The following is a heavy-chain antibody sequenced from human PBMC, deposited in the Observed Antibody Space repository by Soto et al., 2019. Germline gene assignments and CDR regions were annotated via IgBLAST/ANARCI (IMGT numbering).Heavy chain of an antibody. CDR2: IYYSGST. CDR1: GGSVSSGDYY. J-gene: IGHJ4*02. CDR3: ARAFCSGGSCHNFGY. V-gene: IGHV4-30-4*01. Sequence: SETLSLTCIVSGGSVSSGDYYWSWIRQPPGKGLEWIGYIYYSGSTHYNPSLKSRITISADTSKNQFSLKLSSVTAADAAVYYCARAFCSGGSCHNFGYWGQGTLVTGSS. D-gene: IGHD2-15*01.